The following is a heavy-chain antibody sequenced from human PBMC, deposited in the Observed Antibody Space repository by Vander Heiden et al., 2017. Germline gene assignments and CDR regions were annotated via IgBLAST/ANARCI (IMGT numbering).Heavy chain of an antibody. CDR2: ISGNSGSR. CDR1: GFRFDDYA. D-gene: IGHD2-2*01. J-gene: IGHJ6*02. V-gene: IGHV3-9*01. Sequence: EVQLVESGGGLVQPGRSLRLSCATSGFRFDDYAMHWARQSPGKGLEWVSAISGNSGSRVYADSVKGRFTISRDNAENSLYLQMHILRHEDTALYYCAKGYGTVVPTAPDVWGLGTTVTVSS. CDR3: AKGYGTVVPTAPDV.